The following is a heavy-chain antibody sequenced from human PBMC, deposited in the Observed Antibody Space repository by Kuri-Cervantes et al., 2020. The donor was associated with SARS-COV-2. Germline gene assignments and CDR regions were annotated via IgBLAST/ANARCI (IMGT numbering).Heavy chain of an antibody. CDR3: AREDSYGYGDY. CDR2: ISSSSSYI. CDR1: GFTFSSYS. D-gene: IGHD5-18*01. Sequence: GGSLRLSCEASGFTFSSYSMNWVRQAPGKGLEWVSSISSSSSYIYYADSVKGRFTISRDNAKNSLYLQMNNLRAEDTAVYYCAREDSYGYGDYWGQGTLVTVSS. J-gene: IGHJ4*02. V-gene: IGHV3-21*01.